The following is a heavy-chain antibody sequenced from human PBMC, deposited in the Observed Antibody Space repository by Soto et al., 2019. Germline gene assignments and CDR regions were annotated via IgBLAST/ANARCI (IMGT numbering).Heavy chain of an antibody. D-gene: IGHD3-10*01. CDR1: GGSINSYY. CDR3: ARGPNWGCGENDWFDP. CDR2: NFYSGST. V-gene: IGHV4-59*01. J-gene: IGHJ5*02. Sequence: SETLSLTCTVSGGSINSYYWSWIRQPPGKGLEWIGYNFYSGSTTYNPSLKSRVTISLDTSKNQFSLNLTSVTAADTAVYYCARGPNWGCGENDWFDPWGRGTLVTVSS.